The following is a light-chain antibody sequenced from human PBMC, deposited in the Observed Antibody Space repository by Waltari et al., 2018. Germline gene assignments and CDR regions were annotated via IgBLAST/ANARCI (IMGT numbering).Light chain of an antibody. J-gene: IGKJ2*01. CDR1: NGISSY. Sequence: AIRMTQSPSSFSASTGDRVTITCRASNGISSYLAWYQQKPGKAPKLLIYAASTLQSGVPTRFSGSGSGTDFPLTISCLQSEDFATYYCQQYYSYPLTFGQGTKLEIK. CDR2: AAS. V-gene: IGKV1-8*01. CDR3: QQYYSYPLT.